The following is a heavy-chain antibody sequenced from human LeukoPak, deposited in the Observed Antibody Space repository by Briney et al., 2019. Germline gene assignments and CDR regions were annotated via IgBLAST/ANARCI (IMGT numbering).Heavy chain of an antibody. CDR3: ARSYSGSYRDAFDI. J-gene: IGHJ3*02. D-gene: IGHD1-26*01. Sequence: ASVKVSCKASGYTSTGYYMHWVRQAPGQGLEWMGWINPNSGGTNYAQKFQGRVTMTRDTSISTAYMELSRLRSDDTAVYYCARSYSGSYRDAFDIWGQGTMVTVSS. V-gene: IGHV1-2*02. CDR2: INPNSGGT. CDR1: GYTSTGYY.